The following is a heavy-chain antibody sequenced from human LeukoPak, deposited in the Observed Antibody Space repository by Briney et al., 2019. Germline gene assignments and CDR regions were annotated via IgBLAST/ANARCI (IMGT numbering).Heavy chain of an antibody. CDR1: GFTFSNYG. CDR3: VRGQTSLDNWFDP. Sequence: TGGSLRLSCEASGFTFSNYGMNWVRQAPGRGLEWVSYIRPNDGTTHYADSVKGRFTISRDNAKNSLSLQMTSLRADDTAVCYCVRGQTSLDNWFDPWGQGTLVIVSS. J-gene: IGHJ5*02. CDR2: IRPNDGTT. V-gene: IGHV3-48*01.